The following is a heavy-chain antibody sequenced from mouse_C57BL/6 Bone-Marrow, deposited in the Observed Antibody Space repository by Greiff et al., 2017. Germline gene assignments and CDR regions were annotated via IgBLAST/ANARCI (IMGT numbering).Heavy chain of an antibody. D-gene: IGHD2-3*01. V-gene: IGHV1-64*01. J-gene: IGHJ3*01. Sequence: QVQLQQPGAELVKPGASVKLSCKASGYTFTSYWMHWVKQRPGQGLEWIGMIHPNSGSTNYNEKFKSKATLTVDKSSSTAYMQLSSLTSEDSAVYYCARSGWLLLPLAWFAYWGQGTLVTVSA. CDR2: IHPNSGST. CDR3: ARSGWLLLPLAWFAY. CDR1: GYTFTSYW.